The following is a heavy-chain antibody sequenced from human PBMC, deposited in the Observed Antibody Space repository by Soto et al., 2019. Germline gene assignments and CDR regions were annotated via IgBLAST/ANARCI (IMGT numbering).Heavy chain of an antibody. CDR1: GDSISRGGYF. D-gene: IGHD1-1*01. J-gene: IGHJ6*03. CDR3: ARGIRRPNHYMDV. CDR2: IYDSGSA. V-gene: IGHV4-31*03. Sequence: QVQLQESGPGLVKPSQTLSLTCIVSGDSISRGGYFWTWIRQHPGKRLEWIGYIYDSGSAVYNPALKSRVTMSVDTSKTPFSLNLGSGTAVDTAVFYCARGIRRPNHYMDVWGKGTAVAVSS.